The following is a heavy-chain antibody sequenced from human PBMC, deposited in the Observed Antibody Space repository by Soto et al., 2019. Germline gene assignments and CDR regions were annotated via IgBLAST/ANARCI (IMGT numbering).Heavy chain of an antibody. CDR1: GFTFSSYA. CDR3: AKLRRGYDYVWGSYRYNYDAFDI. Sequence: PGGSLRLSCAASGFTFSSYAMSWVRQAPGKGLEWVSAISGSGGSTYYAGPVKGRFTISRDNSKNTLYLQMNSLRAEDTAVYYCAKLRRGYDYVWGSYRYNYDAFDIWGQGTMVTVSS. D-gene: IGHD3-16*02. CDR2: ISGSGGST. V-gene: IGHV3-23*01. J-gene: IGHJ3*02.